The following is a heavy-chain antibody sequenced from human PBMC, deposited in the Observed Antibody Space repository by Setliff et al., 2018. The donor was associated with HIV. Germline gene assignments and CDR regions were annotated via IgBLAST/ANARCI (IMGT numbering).Heavy chain of an antibody. D-gene: IGHD3-9*01. Sequence: PGGSLRLSCAASGFTFSNYEMNWVRQAPGKGLEWVSYISSSGTTIYYADSVKGRFTISRDNAKNSLYLQMNSLRAEDTAVYYCAREPHELRYFDWLLYPAYYYYGMDVWGQGTTVTVSS. V-gene: IGHV3-48*03. J-gene: IGHJ6*02. CDR1: GFTFSNYE. CDR3: AREPHELRYFDWLLYPAYYYYGMDV. CDR2: ISSSGTTI.